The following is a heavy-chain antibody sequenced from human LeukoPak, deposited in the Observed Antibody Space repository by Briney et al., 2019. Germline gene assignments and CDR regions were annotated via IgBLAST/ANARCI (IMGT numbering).Heavy chain of an antibody. CDR1: GLTFSRYA. CDR3: AKSDRIAAAGIRLDY. J-gene: IGHJ4*02. Sequence: GGSLRLSCAASGLTFSRYAMSWVGQAPGKGREGVSAISGSGGSTYYPASVKGRFTISRDNSKNTLYLQMNSLRAEDTAVYYCAKSDRIAAAGIRLDYWGQGTLVPVSS. V-gene: IGHV3-23*01. D-gene: IGHD6-13*01. CDR2: ISGSGGST.